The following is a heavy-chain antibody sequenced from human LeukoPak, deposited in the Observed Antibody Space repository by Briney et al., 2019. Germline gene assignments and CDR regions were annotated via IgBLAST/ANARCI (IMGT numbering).Heavy chain of an antibody. CDR2: IKQDGSEK. D-gene: IGHD3-16*02. CDR3: AREKYDYVWGSYRPTSFDY. Sequence: GGSLRLSCAASGFTFSSYSMNWVRQAPGKGLEWVANIKQDGSEKYSVDSVKGRFTISRDNAKNSLHLQMNSLRVEDTAVYYCAREKYDYVWGSYRPTSFDYWGQGTLVTVSS. J-gene: IGHJ4*02. CDR1: GFTFSSYS. V-gene: IGHV3-7*01.